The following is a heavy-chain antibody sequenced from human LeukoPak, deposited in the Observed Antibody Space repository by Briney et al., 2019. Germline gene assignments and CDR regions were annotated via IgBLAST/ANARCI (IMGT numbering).Heavy chain of an antibody. V-gene: IGHV1-69*04. CDR2: IIPILGIA. Sequence: SVKVSCKASGGTFSSYAISWVRQAPGQGLEWMGRIIPILGIANYAQKFQGRVTITADKSTSTAYMELSSLRSEDTAVYYCARVVRQQLAYYFDYWGQGTLVTVSS. D-gene: IGHD6-13*01. CDR3: ARVVRQQLAYYFDY. CDR1: GGTFSSYA. J-gene: IGHJ4*02.